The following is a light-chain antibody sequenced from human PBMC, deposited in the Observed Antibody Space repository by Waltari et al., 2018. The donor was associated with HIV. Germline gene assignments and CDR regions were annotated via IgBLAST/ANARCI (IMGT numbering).Light chain of an antibody. CDR1: QGIGTN. V-gene: IGKV1-9*01. Sequence: IHLTQSPSFLSASLRDSVTITFRASQGIGTNLAWFQHKPGKAPNLLIYAASSLHRGVPSRFTGGGSGTEFTLTINNLQPEDFATYYCQQLSNYPFTFGQGTRLAIK. CDR2: AAS. J-gene: IGKJ2*01. CDR3: QQLSNYPFT.